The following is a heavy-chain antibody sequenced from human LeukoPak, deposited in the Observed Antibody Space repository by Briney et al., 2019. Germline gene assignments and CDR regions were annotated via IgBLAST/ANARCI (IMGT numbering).Heavy chain of an antibody. Sequence: KSSETLSLTCTVSGGSISSYYWSWIRQPPGKGLEWIGYIYYSGSTNYNPSLKSRVTISVDTSKNQFSLKLSSVTAADTAVYYCARHSVRRGYSHWGQGTLVTVSS. D-gene: IGHD5-18*01. V-gene: IGHV4-59*08. CDR3: ARHSVRRGYSH. CDR2: IYYSGST. J-gene: IGHJ4*02. CDR1: GGSISSYY.